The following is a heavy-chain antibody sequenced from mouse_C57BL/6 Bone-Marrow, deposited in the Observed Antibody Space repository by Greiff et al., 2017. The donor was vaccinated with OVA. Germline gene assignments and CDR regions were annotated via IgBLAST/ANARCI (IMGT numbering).Heavy chain of an antibody. CDR1: GYTFTSYW. Sequence: LQPGAELVKPGASVKMSCKVSGYTFTSYWITWVKQRPGQGLEWIGDIYPGSGSTNYNEKFKSKATLTVDTSSSTAYMQLSSLTSEDSAVYYCARATTVVPYYYAMDYWGQGTSVTVSS. J-gene: IGHJ4*01. V-gene: IGHV1-55*01. CDR2: IYPGSGST. CDR3: ARATTVVPYYYAMDY. D-gene: IGHD1-1*01.